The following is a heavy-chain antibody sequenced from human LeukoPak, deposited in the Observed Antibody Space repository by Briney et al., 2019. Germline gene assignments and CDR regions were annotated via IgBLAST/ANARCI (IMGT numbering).Heavy chain of an antibody. J-gene: IGHJ5*02. V-gene: IGHV1-2*06. CDR3: ATLPTARS. Sequence: ASVKVSCKTSGYSFTAYYMHWVRQAPGQGFEWVGRINPKSGDTDYTQKFQGRVTMTRDTSFSTAYMEVRRLRSDDTAVYYCATLPTARSWGQGTLVTVSS. CDR2: INPKSGDT. D-gene: IGHD2-21*02. CDR1: GYSFTAYY.